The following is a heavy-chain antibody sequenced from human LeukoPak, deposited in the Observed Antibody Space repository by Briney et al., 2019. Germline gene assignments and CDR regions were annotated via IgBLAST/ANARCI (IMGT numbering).Heavy chain of an antibody. J-gene: IGHJ4*02. V-gene: IGHV3-30-3*01. CDR1: GFTFTNYA. CDR3: ASPDVLRYFDWLLPFDY. D-gene: IGHD3-9*01. CDR2: ISYDGSNR. Sequence: GRSLRVSCAASGFTFTNYAMHWVRQAPGKGLEWVTLISYDGSNRKYADSVKGRFTISRDNSKNTLYLQMNSLRAEDTAVYYCASPDVLRYFDWLLPFDYWGQGTLVTVSS.